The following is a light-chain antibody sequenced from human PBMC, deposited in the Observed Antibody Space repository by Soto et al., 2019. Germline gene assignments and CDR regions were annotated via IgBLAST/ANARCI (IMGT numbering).Light chain of an antibody. CDR2: DAS. Sequence: IQMTQSPSTLSGSVGDRVTITCRASQSISGWLAWYQQKPGKAPELLMYDASTLESGVPSRFSGSGSGTDFTLIISSLQPDDIAVYYCQQYDNSLWPFGQRTKVDI. CDR1: QSISGW. CDR3: QQYDNSLWP. J-gene: IGKJ1*01. V-gene: IGKV1-5*01.